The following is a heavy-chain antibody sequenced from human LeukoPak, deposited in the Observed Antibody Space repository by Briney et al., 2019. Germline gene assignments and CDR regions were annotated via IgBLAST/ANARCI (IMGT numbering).Heavy chain of an antibody. J-gene: IGHJ5*02. Sequence: SETLSLTCTVSGGSISSSSYYWGWIRQPPGKGLEWIGSIYYSGSTNYNPSLKSRVTISVDTSKNQFSLKLSSVTAADTAVYYCARGGWYYDFWSGYYMERNWFDPWGQGTLVTVSS. D-gene: IGHD3-3*01. CDR1: GGSISSSSYY. V-gene: IGHV4-39*07. CDR3: ARGGWYYDFWSGYYMERNWFDP. CDR2: IYYSGST.